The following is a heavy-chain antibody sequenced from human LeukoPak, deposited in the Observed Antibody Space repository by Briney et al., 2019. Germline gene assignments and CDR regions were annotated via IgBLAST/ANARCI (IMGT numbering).Heavy chain of an antibody. CDR1: GGSISSGDYY. D-gene: IGHD6-19*01. Sequence: SQTLSLTCTVSGGSISSGDYYWSWIRQPPGKGLEWIGEINHSGSTNYNPSLKSRVTISVHTSKNQFSLKLSSVTAADTAVYYCATQPVAGYFDYWGQGTLVTVSS. CDR2: INHSGST. V-gene: IGHV4-30-4*08. CDR3: ATQPVAGYFDY. J-gene: IGHJ4*02.